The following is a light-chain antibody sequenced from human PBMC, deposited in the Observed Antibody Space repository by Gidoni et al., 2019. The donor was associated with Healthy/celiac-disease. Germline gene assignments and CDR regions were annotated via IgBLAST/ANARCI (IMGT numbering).Light chain of an antibody. Sequence: DIQMTKYSSSLSSSVGDIVTITCRASQSISSYLNWYQQKPGKATKLLIYAASSLQSGVPSRFSGSGSGTDFTLTISSLQPEDFATYYCQQSYSTPRYTFGQGTKLEIK. CDR2: AAS. V-gene: IGKV1-39*01. J-gene: IGKJ2*01. CDR1: QSISSY. CDR3: QQSYSTPRYT.